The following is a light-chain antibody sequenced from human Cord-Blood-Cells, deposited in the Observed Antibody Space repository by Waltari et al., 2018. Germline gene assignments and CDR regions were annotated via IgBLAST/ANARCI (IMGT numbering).Light chain of an antibody. J-gene: IGKJ2*01. CDR1: XSLVYSYGNTY. CDR3: MQGTHWPPYT. Sequence: DVVMTQSPLPLPVTLGQPXXXXXXXXXSLVYSYGNTYFNWFQQRPGQSPRRLIYKVSNRDSGVPDRFSGSGSGTDFTLKISRVEAEDVGVYYCMQGTHWPPYTFGQGTKLEIK. CDR2: KVS. V-gene: IGKV2-30*01.